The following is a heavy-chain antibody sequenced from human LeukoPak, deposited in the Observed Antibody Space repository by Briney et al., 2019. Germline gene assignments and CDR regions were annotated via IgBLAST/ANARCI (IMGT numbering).Heavy chain of an antibody. CDR3: ARSHYYDSSGFFSYYYALDV. CDR1: GFTFSSYW. Sequence: GGSLRLSCAASGFTFSSYWMHWVRQVPGKGLVWVSRVNSDGSSTRHADSVKGRFTISRDNAKNTLYLQMNSLRSEDTAVYYCARSHYYDSSGFFSYYYALDVWGQGTTVTVSS. V-gene: IGHV3-74*01. CDR2: VNSDGSST. J-gene: IGHJ6*02. D-gene: IGHD3-22*01.